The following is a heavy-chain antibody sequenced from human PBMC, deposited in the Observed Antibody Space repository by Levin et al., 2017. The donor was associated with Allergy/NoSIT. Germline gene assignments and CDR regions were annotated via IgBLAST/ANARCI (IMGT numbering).Heavy chain of an antibody. CDR2: ISSSSSTI. CDR1: GFTFSSYS. V-gene: IGHV3-48*01. CDR3: ARGYDILTGDYYYYYGMDV. D-gene: IGHD3-9*01. Sequence: SGGSLRLSCAASGFTFSSYSMNWVRQAPGKGLEWVSYISSSSSTIYYADSVKGRFTISRDNAKNSLYLQMNSLRAEDTAVYYCARGYDILTGDYYYYYGMDVWGQGTTVTVSS. J-gene: IGHJ6*02.